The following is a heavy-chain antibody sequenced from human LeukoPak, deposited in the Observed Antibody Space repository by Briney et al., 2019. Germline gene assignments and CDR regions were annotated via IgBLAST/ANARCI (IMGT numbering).Heavy chain of an antibody. D-gene: IGHD3-3*01. CDR3: ARGPAITIFGVVIRSEYYYYGMDV. Sequence: PSETLSLTCTVSGGSISSSSYYWSWIRQHPGKGLEWIGYIYYSGSTYYNPSLKSRVTISVDTSKNQFSLKLSSVTAADTAVYYCARGPAITIFGVVIRSEYYYYGMDVWGQGTTVTVSS. V-gene: IGHV4-31*03. CDR1: GGSISSSSYY. CDR2: IYYSGST. J-gene: IGHJ6*02.